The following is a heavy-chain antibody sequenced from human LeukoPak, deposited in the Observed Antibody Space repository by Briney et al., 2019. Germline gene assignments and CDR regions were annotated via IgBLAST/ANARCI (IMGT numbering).Heavy chain of an antibody. Sequence: ASVKVSCKTSGYTFTNYAMQWVRQAPGQRLEWMGWINAGNGNTKYSQRFQGRVTITRDTSASIAYMKLSSLRSEDTAVYYCARDRGVTMVRGVIDSFDYWGQGTLVTASS. CDR2: INAGNGNT. V-gene: IGHV1-3*01. D-gene: IGHD3-10*01. CDR1: GYTFTNYA. J-gene: IGHJ4*02. CDR3: ARDRGVTMVRGVIDSFDY.